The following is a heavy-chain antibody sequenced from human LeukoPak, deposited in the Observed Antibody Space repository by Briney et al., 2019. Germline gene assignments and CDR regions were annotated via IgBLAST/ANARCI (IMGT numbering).Heavy chain of an antibody. CDR3: ARDQRVYDSSGYPDY. V-gene: IGHV1-69*04. J-gene: IGHJ4*02. CDR1: GGTFSSYA. Sequence: ASVKVSCKASGGTFSSYAISWVRQAPGQGLEWMGRIIPILGIANYAQKFQGRVTITADKSTSTAYMELSSLRSEDTAVYYCARDQRVYDSSGYPDYWGQGTLVTVSS. CDR2: IIPILGIA. D-gene: IGHD3-22*01.